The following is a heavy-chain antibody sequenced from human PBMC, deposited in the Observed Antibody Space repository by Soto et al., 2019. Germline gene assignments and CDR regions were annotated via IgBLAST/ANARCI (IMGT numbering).Heavy chain of an antibody. CDR2: LIPYNGDT. CDR1: GYTFTSYG. V-gene: IGHV1-18*01. Sequence: ASVKVSCKYSGYTFTSYGIIWVRQAPGQGLEWMGLLIPYNGDTIYAQKFQGRVTITADESTSTAYMELSSLRSEDTAVYYCASRSGSSDFDYWGQGNLVTVSS. D-gene: IGHD2-15*01. CDR3: ASRSGSSDFDY. J-gene: IGHJ4*02.